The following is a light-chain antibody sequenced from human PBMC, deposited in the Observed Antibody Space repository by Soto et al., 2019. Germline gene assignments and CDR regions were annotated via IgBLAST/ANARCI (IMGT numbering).Light chain of an antibody. J-gene: IGKJ1*01. CDR1: QSVSNNY. CDR2: GAS. CDR3: QQYGSSPWT. V-gene: IGKV3-20*01. Sequence: IVFTQSPGTLSLSPGERATLSCRASQSVSNNYLAWYQQKPGQAPRLLIYGASSRATGIPDRFSGSGSGTDFTLTISRLEPGDFAVYYCQQYGSSPWTFGQGTKVDIK.